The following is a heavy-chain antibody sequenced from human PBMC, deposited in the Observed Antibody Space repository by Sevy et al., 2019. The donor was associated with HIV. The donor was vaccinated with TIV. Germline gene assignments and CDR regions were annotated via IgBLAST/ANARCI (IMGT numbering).Heavy chain of an antibody. J-gene: IGHJ4*02. CDR2: VFYIGST. V-gene: IGHV4-59*01. CDR3: ARDNPRGYSFGSFDH. CDR1: GGSISSYY. Sequence: SETLSLTCTVSGGSISSYYWSWIRQPPGTRLEWIGYVFYIGSTNYNPSLKSRVTISVDTSKNQFSLKLSSVTAADTAVYYCARDNPRGYSFGSFDHWGQGTLVTVSS. D-gene: IGHD5-18*01.